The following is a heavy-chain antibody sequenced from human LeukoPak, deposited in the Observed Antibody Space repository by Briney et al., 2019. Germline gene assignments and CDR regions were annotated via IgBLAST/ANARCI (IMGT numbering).Heavy chain of an antibody. Sequence: GGSLRLSCAASRFSFSYRWRNCVRQAPGQRLEWVAIINKDGSEKHYVDSVKGRFTISRYNAKNSLYLQMNSLRAEDSAVYYCARSDHGPEYWGQGTLVTVSS. CDR1: RFSFSYRW. D-gene: IGHD4-17*01. CDR2: INKDGSEK. V-gene: IGHV3-7*01. CDR3: ARSDHGPEY. J-gene: IGHJ4*02.